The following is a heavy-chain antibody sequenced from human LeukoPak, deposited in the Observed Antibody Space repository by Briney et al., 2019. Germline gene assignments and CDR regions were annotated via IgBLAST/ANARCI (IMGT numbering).Heavy chain of an antibody. J-gene: IGHJ4*02. Sequence: SETLSLTCTVSGGSISSGGYYWSWIRQHPGKGREWVGYNYYSGSTYYNPSLKSRVTISVDTSKNQFSLKLRSVTAADTAVYYCARGTAMVTSWYFDYWGQGTLVTVSS. CDR3: ARGTAMVTSWYFDY. CDR1: GGSISSGGYY. V-gene: IGHV4-31*03. D-gene: IGHD5-18*01. CDR2: NYYSGST.